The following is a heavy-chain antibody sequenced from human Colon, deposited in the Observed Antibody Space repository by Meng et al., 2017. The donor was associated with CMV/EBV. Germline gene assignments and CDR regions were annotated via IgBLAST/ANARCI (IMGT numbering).Heavy chain of an antibody. Sequence: ASVKVSCKTSGFPFTSYRFTWVRQAPGQGLEWLGWISAYNGNTNYAQIVRGRVTMTTDPSTTTAYLELGSLRSDDTAVYYCARLNGGNSGDWFDPWGQGTLVTVSS. CDR3: ARLNGGNSGDWFDP. CDR1: GFPFTSYR. J-gene: IGHJ5*02. CDR2: ISAYNGNT. V-gene: IGHV1-18*04. D-gene: IGHD4-23*01.